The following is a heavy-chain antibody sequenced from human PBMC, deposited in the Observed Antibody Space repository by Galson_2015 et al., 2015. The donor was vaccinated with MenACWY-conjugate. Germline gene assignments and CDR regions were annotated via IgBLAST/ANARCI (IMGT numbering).Heavy chain of an antibody. CDR2: ISGSGGST. Sequence: SLRLSCAASGFTFSSYAMSWVRQAPGKGLEWVSAISGSGGSTYYADSVKGRFTIFRDNSKNTLYLQMNSLRAEDTAVYYCAKQSGSYSLRYFDYWGQGTLVTVSS. D-gene: IGHD1-26*01. CDR3: AKQSGSYSLRYFDY. CDR1: GFTFSSYA. V-gene: IGHV3-23*01. J-gene: IGHJ4*02.